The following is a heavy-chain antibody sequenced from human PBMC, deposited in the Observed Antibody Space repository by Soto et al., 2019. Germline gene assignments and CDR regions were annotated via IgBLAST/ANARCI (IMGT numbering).Heavy chain of an antibody. CDR2: IWYDGSNK. D-gene: IGHD3-3*02. V-gene: IGHV3-33*01. Sequence: QVQLVESGGGVVQPGRSLRLSCAASGFTFSSYGMHWVRQAPGKGLEWVAVIWYDGSNKYYADSVKGRFTIFRDNSKNTLYLQMNSLRAEDTAVYYCATFLEGWELHDWGQGTLVTVSS. CDR3: ATFLEGWELHD. J-gene: IGHJ4*02. CDR1: GFTFSSYG.